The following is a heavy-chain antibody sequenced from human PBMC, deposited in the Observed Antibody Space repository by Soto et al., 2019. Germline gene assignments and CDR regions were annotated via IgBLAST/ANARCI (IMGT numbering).Heavy chain of an antibody. D-gene: IGHD6-13*01. V-gene: IGHV3-30-3*01. CDR1: GFTSSSYA. CDR3: ARDRAAGNSYYYYYGMDV. CDR2: ISYDGSNK. Sequence: LRLSCAASGFTSSSYAMHWVRQAPGKGLEWVAVISYDGSNKYYADSVKGRFTISRDNSKNTLYLQMNSLRAEDTAVYYCARDRAAGNSYYYYYGMDVWGQGTTVTVSS. J-gene: IGHJ6*02.